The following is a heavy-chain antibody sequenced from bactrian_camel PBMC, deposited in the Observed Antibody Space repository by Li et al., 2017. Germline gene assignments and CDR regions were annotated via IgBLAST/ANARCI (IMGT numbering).Heavy chain of an antibody. CDR3: ALDHWDCDVAPGNSGPKFGY. CDR1: GFTSSRAY. D-gene: IGHD7*01. Sequence: HVQLVESGGGSVQAGGSLRLSCAVSGFTSSRAYMTWLRQAPGKGLEWVSTVVSDGSHAYYASSVRGRFTMSRDNAKNTIYLQMNSLKSEDTALYYCALDHWDCDVAPGNSGPKFGYWGQGTQVTVS. J-gene: IGHJ4*01. CDR2: VVSDGSHA. V-gene: IGHV3-2*01.